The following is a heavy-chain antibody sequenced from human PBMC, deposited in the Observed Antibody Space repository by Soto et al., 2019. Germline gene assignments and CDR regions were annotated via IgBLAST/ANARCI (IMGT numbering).Heavy chain of an antibody. CDR3: ASQSGLFDP. CDR1: GDFTITEY. D-gene: IGHD6-25*01. V-gene: IGHV4-59*08. Sequence: SEYLSLPKTVSGDFTITEYYLVFRQPPWKGLEWIGYIHYSGSTNYNPSLKSRVTISVDTSKNQFSLRLSPVTAADTAVYYCASQSGLFDPWGQGTLVTVSS. CDR2: IHYSGST. J-gene: IGHJ5*02.